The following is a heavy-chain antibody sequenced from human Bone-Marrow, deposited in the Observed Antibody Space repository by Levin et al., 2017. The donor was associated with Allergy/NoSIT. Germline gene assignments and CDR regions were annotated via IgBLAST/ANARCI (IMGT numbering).Heavy chain of an antibody. CDR1: KFTFSNYW. CDR2: INSDGTIT. J-gene: IGHJ4*02. D-gene: IGHD3-9*01. CDR3: ARTLTGYSPIF. V-gene: IGHV3-74*01. Sequence: ASVKVSCTASKFTFSNYWLHWVRQAPGKGLVWVSRINSDGTITSYADSVKGRFTISRDNAKNTLSLQMNSLRAEDTAVYYCARTLTGYSPIFWGQGTLVIVSP.